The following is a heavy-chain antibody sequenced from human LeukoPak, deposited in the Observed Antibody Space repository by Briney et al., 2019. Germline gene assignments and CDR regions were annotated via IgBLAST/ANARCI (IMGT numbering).Heavy chain of an antibody. J-gene: IGHJ6*02. CDR3: TTAPYYDILTGFGNYYYYGMDV. CDR1: GFTFSDYY. CDR2: ISGSGGST. V-gene: IGHV3-23*01. D-gene: IGHD3-9*01. Sequence: GGSLRLSCAASGFTFSDYYVSWIRQAPGKGLEWVSSISGSGGSTDYADSVKGRFTISRDNSKNPLYLQMNSLRAEDTAVYYCTTAPYYDILTGFGNYYYYGMDVWGQGTTVTVSS.